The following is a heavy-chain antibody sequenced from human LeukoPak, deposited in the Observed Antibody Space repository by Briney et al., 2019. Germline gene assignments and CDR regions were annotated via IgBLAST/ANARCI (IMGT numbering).Heavy chain of an antibody. CDR2: IIPAHNIT. V-gene: IGHV1-69*04. Sequence: SVKVSCKTSGGTFSSSAITWVRQAPGQGLEWMGRIIPAHNITSYAQKFQGRVTITADTSTSTAYMELSSLRSEETAVYYCARDQGLTAPPPYGLDVWGQGTTVTVSS. CDR3: ARDQGLTAPPPYGLDV. J-gene: IGHJ6*02. CDR1: GGTFSSSA. D-gene: IGHD5-18*01.